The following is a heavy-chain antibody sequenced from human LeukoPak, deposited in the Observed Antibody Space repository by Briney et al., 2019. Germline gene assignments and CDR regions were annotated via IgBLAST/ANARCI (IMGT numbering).Heavy chain of an antibody. CDR2: INPNSGGT. CDR3: ARPKWELLPVALFDF. Sequence: GASVNVSCTASGYNFTGYYIHWVRQAPGQGLEWMGWINPNSGGTIYAQKFQGRVTMTRDTSISTAYMELSRLRSDDTAVYYCARPKWELLPVALFDFWGQGTLVTVSS. D-gene: IGHD1-26*01. V-gene: IGHV1-2*02. CDR1: GYNFTGYY. J-gene: IGHJ4*02.